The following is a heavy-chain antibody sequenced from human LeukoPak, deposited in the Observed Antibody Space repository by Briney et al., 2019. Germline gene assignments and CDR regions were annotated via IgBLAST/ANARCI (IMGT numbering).Heavy chain of an antibody. CDR1: GYSISSGYY. CDR3: ASSSWYLNWFDP. Sequence: PSETLSLTCTVSGYSISSGYYWGWIRPPPGKGLEWIGSIYHSGSTYYNPSLKSRVTISVDTSKNQFSLKLSSVTAADTAVYYCASSSWYLNWFDPWGQGTLVTVSS. CDR2: IYHSGST. D-gene: IGHD6-13*01. V-gene: IGHV4-38-2*02. J-gene: IGHJ5*02.